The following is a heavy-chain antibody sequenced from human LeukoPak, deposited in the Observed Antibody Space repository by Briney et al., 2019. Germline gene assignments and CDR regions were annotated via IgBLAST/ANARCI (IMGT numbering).Heavy chain of an antibody. V-gene: IGHV3-23*01. CDR2: ISGSGHST. J-gene: IGHJ4*02. D-gene: IGHD3-10*01. Sequence: GGSLRLSCAASGFTFTSSAMSWVRQAPGKGLEWVSAISGSGHSTDYADSVKGRFTVSRDNSKNTLYLQMNSLRAEDTAVYYCARGFIPEYYGSGSSNYFDYWGQGTLVTVSS. CDR3: ARGFIPEYYGSGSSNYFDY. CDR1: GFTFTSSA.